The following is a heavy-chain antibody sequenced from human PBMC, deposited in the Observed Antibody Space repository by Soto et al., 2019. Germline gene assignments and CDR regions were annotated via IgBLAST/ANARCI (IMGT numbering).Heavy chain of an antibody. CDR1: GGSITSDYSC. Sequence: TLSLTCTVSGGSITSDYSCWSWIRQPPGEGLEWIGHIFDSGTTYTNPSLRSQVAISLDTSKNHFSLTLSSVTAADTAVYYCARWPSGDKVHYWGQGALVTVSS. J-gene: IGHJ4*02. D-gene: IGHD7-27*01. CDR3: ARWPSGDKVHY. CDR2: IFDSGTT. V-gene: IGHV4-30-4*01.